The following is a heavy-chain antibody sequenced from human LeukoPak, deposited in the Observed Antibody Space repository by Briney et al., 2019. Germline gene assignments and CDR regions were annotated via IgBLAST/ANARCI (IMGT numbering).Heavy chain of an antibody. CDR2: ISADNGNT. CDR3: ARGASGWYSDY. Sequence: ASVKVSCKASGYMFTNYGITWVRHAPGQGHEWMGWISADNGNTNYAQNLQGRVTMTRDTSTNTAYMEVRSLRSDDTAVYYCARGASGWYSDYWGQGTLVTVSS. D-gene: IGHD6-19*01. CDR1: GYMFTNYG. V-gene: IGHV1-18*01. J-gene: IGHJ4*02.